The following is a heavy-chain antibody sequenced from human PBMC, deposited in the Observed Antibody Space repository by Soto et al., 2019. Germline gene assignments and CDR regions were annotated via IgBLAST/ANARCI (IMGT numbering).Heavy chain of an antibody. D-gene: IGHD4-17*01. CDR3: ASLRGGDYRYWYFDV. V-gene: IGHV3-23*01. CDR1: GFTFSGYA. J-gene: IGHJ2*01. Sequence: EVQLLESGGGLVQPGESLRLSCAASGFTFSGYAMSWVRQAPGKGLEWVSTITGGGYSTYYADSVKGLFTISRDNSKNTLSLQMNSLRAEDTAVYYCASLRGGDYRYWYFDVWGRGALVTVSS. CDR2: ITGGGYST.